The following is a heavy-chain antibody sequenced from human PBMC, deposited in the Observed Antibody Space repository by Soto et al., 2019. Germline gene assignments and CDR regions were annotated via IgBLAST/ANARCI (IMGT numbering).Heavy chain of an antibody. Sequence: PGGSLRLSCAASGFTFSDYYMSWIRQAPGKGLEWVSYISSSRSYTNYADSVKGRFTISRDNAKNSLYLQMNSLRAEDTAVYYCARAGDSSSWPFDYWGQGTLVTVSS. J-gene: IGHJ4*02. CDR2: ISSSRSYT. CDR3: ARAGDSSSWPFDY. V-gene: IGHV3-11*06. D-gene: IGHD6-13*01. CDR1: GFTFSDYY.